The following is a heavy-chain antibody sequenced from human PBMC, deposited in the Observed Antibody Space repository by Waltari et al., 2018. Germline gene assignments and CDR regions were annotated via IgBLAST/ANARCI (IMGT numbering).Heavy chain of an antibody. CDR1: GGSISSSSYY. D-gene: IGHD6-13*01. Sequence: QLQLQESGPGLVKPSETLSLTCTVSGGSISSSSYYWGWIRQPPGKGLEWIGSIYYSGSTQYNPSLKSRVTISVDTSKNQFSLKLSSVTAADTAVYYCARDSSSAGVDYWGQGTLVTVSS. V-gene: IGHV4-39*07. CDR2: IYYSGST. CDR3: ARDSSSAGVDY. J-gene: IGHJ4*02.